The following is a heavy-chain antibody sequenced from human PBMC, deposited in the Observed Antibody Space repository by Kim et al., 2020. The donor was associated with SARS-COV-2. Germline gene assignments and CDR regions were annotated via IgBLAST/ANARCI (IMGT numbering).Heavy chain of an antibody. CDR1: GFTFSSYW. CDR2: INSDGSST. CDR3: ARSRGEYCLWYYYYYMDV. J-gene: IGHJ6*03. V-gene: IGHV3-74*01. Sequence: GGSLRLSCAASGFTFSSYWMHWVRQAPGKGLVWVSRINSDGSSTSYADSVKGRFTISRDNANNTLYLQMNSLRAEATAVYYYARSRGEYCLWYYYYYMDVWGKGTTVTVSS. D-gene: IGHD4-17*01.